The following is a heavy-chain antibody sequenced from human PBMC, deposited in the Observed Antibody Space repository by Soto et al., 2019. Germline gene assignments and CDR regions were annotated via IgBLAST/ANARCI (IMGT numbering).Heavy chain of an antibody. D-gene: IGHD6-13*01. CDR2: IYYSGST. Sequence: SETLSLTCSVSGRSISNYYWSWIRQPPGKGLEWIGYIYYSGSTNYNPSLKSRVTISVDTSKNQFSLKLSSVTAADTAVYYCARGPHNIAAASCYGLDVWGLGTTVTVSS. CDR3: ARGPHNIAAASCYGLDV. V-gene: IGHV4-59*01. CDR1: GRSISNYY. J-gene: IGHJ6*02.